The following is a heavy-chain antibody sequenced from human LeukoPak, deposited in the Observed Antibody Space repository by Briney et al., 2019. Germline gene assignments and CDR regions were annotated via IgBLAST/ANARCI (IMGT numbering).Heavy chain of an antibody. CDR3: ARAGPTGTNDAFDI. V-gene: IGHV3-53*01. Sequence: PGGSLRLSRSSSGFTVSRNYITWGRPAPGKGLEWGSVIYRGGSTYYADSVKGRFTISRDNSKNTLYLQMNSLRAEDTAVYYCARAGPTGTNDAFDIWGQGTMVTVSS. J-gene: IGHJ3*02. CDR2: IYRGGST. D-gene: IGHD1-1*01. CDR1: GFTVSRNY.